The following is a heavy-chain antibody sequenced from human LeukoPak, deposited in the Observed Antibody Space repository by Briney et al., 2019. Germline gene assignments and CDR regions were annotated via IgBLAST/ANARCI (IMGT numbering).Heavy chain of an antibody. D-gene: IGHD5-18*01. Sequence: PGGSLRLSCAASGFTFSSYSMNWVRQAPGKGLEWVSAISGSSSYIYYADSVKGRFTTSRDNAKNSLYLQMSSLRVEDTAVYYCVRADAKKTAMVDYWGRGTLVAVSS. CDR2: ISGSSSYI. CDR3: VRADAKKTAMVDY. J-gene: IGHJ4*02. V-gene: IGHV3-21*01. CDR1: GFTFSSYS.